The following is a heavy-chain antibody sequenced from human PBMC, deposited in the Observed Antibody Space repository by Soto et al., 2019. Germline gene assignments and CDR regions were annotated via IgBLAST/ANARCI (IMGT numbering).Heavy chain of an antibody. CDR2: IYYSGST. Sequence: SETLSLTCTVSGGSMSSYYWSWIRQPPGKGLEWIGYIYYSGSTNYNPSLKSRVTISVDTSKNQFSLKLSSVTAADTAVYYCARGGIDTIFGVVITHAFDIWGQGTMVTVSS. V-gene: IGHV4-59*08. CDR3: ARGGIDTIFGVVITHAFDI. J-gene: IGHJ3*02. D-gene: IGHD3-3*01. CDR1: GGSMSSYY.